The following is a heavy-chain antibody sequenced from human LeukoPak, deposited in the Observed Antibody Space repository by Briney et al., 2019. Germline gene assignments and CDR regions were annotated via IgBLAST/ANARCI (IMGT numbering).Heavy chain of an antibody. J-gene: IGHJ6*02. D-gene: IGHD3-22*01. V-gene: IGHV4-61*01. CDR2: IYYSGST. CDR3: ARDQFYYDGSGLYNYYYGMDV. Sequence: SETLSLTCTVSGGSVSSGSYYWSWIRQPPGKGLEWIGYIYYSGSTNYNPSLKSRVTISVDTSKNQFSLKLSSVTAADTAVYYCARDQFYYDGSGLYNYYYGMDVWGQGTTVTVSS. CDR1: GGSVSSGSYY.